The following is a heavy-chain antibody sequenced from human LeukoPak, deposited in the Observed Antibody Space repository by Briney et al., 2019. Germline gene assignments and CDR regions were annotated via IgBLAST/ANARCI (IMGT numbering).Heavy chain of an antibody. V-gene: IGHV1-3*01. CDR3: ARAPSSIAARLNWFDP. Sequence: ASVKVSCKASGYTFTSYAMHWVRQAPGQRLEWMGWINAGNGNTKYSQKFQGRVTITRDTSASTAYMELSSLRSKDTAVYYCARAPSSIAARLNWFDPWGQGTLVTVSS. CDR2: INAGNGNT. D-gene: IGHD6-6*01. CDR1: GYTFTSYA. J-gene: IGHJ5*02.